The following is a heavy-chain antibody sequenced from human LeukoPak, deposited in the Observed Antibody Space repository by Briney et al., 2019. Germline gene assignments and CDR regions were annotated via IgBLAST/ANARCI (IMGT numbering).Heavy chain of an antibody. CDR1: GFTFSSYA. J-gene: IGHJ6*02. D-gene: IGHD6-6*01. Sequence: GGSLRLSCAASGFTFSSYAMSWVRQAPGKGLEWVSSISSSSSYIYYADSVKGRFTISRDNAKNSLYLQMNSLRAEDTAVYYCARGSLGYYYYYGMDVWGQGTTVTVSS. CDR3: ARGSLGYYYYYGMDV. V-gene: IGHV3-21*01. CDR2: ISSSSSYI.